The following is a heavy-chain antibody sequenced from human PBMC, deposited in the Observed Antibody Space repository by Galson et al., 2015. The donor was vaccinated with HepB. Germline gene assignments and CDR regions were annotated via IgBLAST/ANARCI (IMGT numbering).Heavy chain of an antibody. D-gene: IGHD3-10*01. J-gene: IGHJ4*02. CDR2: ISGSGDRI. V-gene: IGHV3-23*01. Sequence: SLRLSCAASGFTFIIHGMSWVRQAPGRGLEWVSGISGSGDRIYYADSVKGRFTISRDNSKNTLHLQMNSLRAEDTAVYYCARDSGTGFDYWGQGTLVTVSS. CDR1: GFTFIIHG. CDR3: ARDSGTGFDY.